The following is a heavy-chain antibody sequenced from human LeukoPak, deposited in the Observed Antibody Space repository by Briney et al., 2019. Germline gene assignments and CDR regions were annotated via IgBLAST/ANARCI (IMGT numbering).Heavy chain of an antibody. J-gene: IGHJ4*02. Sequence: SETLSLTCTVSGGSISSPTSYWGWIRQSPGKGLEWIASVYYTGGTYFNPSFKSRVAISIDTSKNQFSLKLNSVTAADTAVYYCVRRNYYFDYWGQGILVTVSS. CDR1: GGSISSPTSY. CDR3: VRRNYYFDY. CDR2: VYYTGGT. V-gene: IGHV4-39*01.